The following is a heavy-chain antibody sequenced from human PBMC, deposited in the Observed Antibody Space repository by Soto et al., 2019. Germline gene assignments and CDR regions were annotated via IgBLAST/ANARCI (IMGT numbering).Heavy chain of an antibody. CDR1: SVPFSSYS. CDR3: ARWIAVAGSGYYYYGLDV. D-gene: IGHD6-19*01. CDR2: ISSSSSYI. V-gene: IGHV3-21*01. J-gene: IGHJ6*02. Sequence: PGGFIRVSCAAASVPFSSYSMSCVLDNKLKGLDWVSSISSSSSYIYYADSVKGRFTISRDNAKNSLYLQMNSLRAEDTAVYYCARWIAVAGSGYYYYGLDVCGQGTTVTGSS.